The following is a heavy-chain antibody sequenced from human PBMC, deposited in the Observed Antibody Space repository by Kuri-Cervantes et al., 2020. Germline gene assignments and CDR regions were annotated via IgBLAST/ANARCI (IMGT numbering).Heavy chain of an antibody. Sequence: GSLRLSCAVYGGSFSDYFWSWIRQPPGKGLEWIGEINHSGSTNYNPSLKSRVTISVDTSKNQFSLKLSSVTAADTAVYYCARVRIVVVTASNYFDYWGQGTLVTVSS. CDR2: INHSGST. J-gene: IGHJ4*02. CDR1: GGSFSDYF. V-gene: IGHV4-34*01. CDR3: ARVRIVVVTASNYFDY. D-gene: IGHD2-21*02.